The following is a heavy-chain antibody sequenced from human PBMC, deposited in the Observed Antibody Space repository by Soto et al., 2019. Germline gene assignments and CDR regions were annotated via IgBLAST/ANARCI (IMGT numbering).Heavy chain of an antibody. J-gene: IGHJ4*02. CDR2: ISGSGGST. CDR3: AKATRGYSGQVF. D-gene: IGHD5-12*01. Sequence: WWSLRLSCSASGFTCSSYAMSWCRQAPGKGLEWVSAISGSGGSTYYADSVKGRFTISRDNSKNTLYLQMNSLRAEDTAVYYCAKATRGYSGQVFWGQGTLVTVSS. V-gene: IGHV3-23*01. CDR1: GFTCSSYA.